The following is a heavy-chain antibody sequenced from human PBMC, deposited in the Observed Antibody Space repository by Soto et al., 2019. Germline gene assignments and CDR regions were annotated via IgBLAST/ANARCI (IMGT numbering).Heavy chain of an antibody. CDR2: INPSGGST. CDR1: GYTFTSYY. J-gene: IGHJ4*02. D-gene: IGHD3-10*01. V-gene: IGHV1-46*01. CDR3: ARPMNYNDYLDY. Sequence: ASVKVSCKASGYTFTSYYMHWVRQAPGQGLEWMGIINPSGGSTSYAQKFQGRVTMTRDTSTSTDYIELGSLRSEDTAVYYCARPMNYNDYLDYWGQGTLVTVSS.